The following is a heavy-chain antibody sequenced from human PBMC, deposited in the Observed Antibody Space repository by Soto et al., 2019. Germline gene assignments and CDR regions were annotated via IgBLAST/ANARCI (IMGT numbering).Heavy chain of an antibody. V-gene: IGHV4-31*03. J-gene: IGHJ6*02. CDR3: ARDQFLGDYYGSGDPYYYGMDV. D-gene: IGHD3-10*01. CDR2: IYYSGST. Sequence: SETLSLTCTVSGGSISSGGYYWSWIRQHPGKGLEWIGYIYYSGSTYYNPSLKSRVTISVDTPKNQFSLKLSSVTAADTAVYYCARDQFLGDYYGSGDPYYYGMDVWGQGT. CDR1: GGSISSGGYY.